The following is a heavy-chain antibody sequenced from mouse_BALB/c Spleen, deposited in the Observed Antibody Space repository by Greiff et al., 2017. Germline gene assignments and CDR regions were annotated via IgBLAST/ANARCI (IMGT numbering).Heavy chain of an antibody. CDR2: ISNGGGST. CDR1: GFTFSSYT. CDR3: ARPNYGYAMDD. Sequence: DVQLVESGGGLVQPGGSLKLSCAASGFTFSSYTMSWVRQTPEKRLEWVAYISNGGGSTYYPDTVKGRFTISRDNAKNTLYLQMSSLKSEDTAMYYCARPNYGYAMDDWGQGTSVTVSS. V-gene: IGHV5-12-2*01. D-gene: IGHD1-1*01. J-gene: IGHJ4*01.